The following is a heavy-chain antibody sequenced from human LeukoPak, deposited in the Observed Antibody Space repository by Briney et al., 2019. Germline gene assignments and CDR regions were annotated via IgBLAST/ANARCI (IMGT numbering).Heavy chain of an antibody. CDR2: ISYDGSKK. Sequence: GGSLRLSCAASGLTFSSYAMHWVRQAPGKGLEWVAVISYDGSKKYYADSVKGRFTISRDNSKNTLYLQMNSLRAEDTAVYYCARNVYYYDSSGYYPYYFDYWGQGTLVTVSS. J-gene: IGHJ4*02. CDR3: ARNVYYYDSSGYYPYYFDY. V-gene: IGHV3-30-3*01. D-gene: IGHD3-22*01. CDR1: GLTFSSYA.